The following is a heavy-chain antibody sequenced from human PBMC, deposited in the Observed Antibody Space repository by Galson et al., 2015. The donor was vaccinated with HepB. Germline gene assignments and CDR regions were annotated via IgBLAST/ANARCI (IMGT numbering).Heavy chain of an antibody. V-gene: IGHV1-18*01. Sequence: SVKVSCKASGYTFTSYGISWVRQAPGQGLKWMGWISTYNGDTNYAQKLQGRVTMTTDTSTSTAYMELRSLRSDDTAVYYCARGYYDSSGPYNYYYYGMDVWAKGPRSPSP. J-gene: IGHJ6*02. D-gene: IGHD3-22*01. CDR3: ARGYYDSSGPYNYYYYGMDV. CDR1: GYTFTSYG. CDR2: ISTYNGDT.